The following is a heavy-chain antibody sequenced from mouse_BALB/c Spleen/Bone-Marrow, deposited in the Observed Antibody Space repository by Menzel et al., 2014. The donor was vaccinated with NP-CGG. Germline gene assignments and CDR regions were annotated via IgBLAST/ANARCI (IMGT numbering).Heavy chain of an antibody. Sequence: EVQRVESGPELVKPGASVKMPCKASGYTFTSYILHWVKQKPGQGLEWIGYINPYNDGTKYNEKFKGKATLTSDKFSSATYMELSSLTSEDSAVYYCARGGGHYFDYWGQGTTLTVSS. CDR3: ARGGGHYFDY. V-gene: IGHV1-14*01. CDR2: INPYNDGT. CDR1: GYTFTSYI. J-gene: IGHJ2*01.